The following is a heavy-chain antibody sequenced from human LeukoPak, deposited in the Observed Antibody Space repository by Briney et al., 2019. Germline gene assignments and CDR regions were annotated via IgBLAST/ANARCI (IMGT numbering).Heavy chain of an antibody. CDR1: GGSISSYY. D-gene: IGHD5-12*01. V-gene: IGHV4-59*01. Sequence: SETLSLTCTVSGGSISSYYWSWIRQPPGKGLEGIGYIYYSGSTNYNPSLKSRVTISVDTSKNQFSLKLSSVTAADTAVYYCARGDSGYDNDAFDIWGQGTMVTVSS. CDR2: IYYSGST. CDR3: ARGDSGYDNDAFDI. J-gene: IGHJ3*02.